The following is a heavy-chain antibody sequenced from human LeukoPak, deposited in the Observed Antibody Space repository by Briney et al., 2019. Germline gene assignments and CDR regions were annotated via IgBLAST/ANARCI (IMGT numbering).Heavy chain of an antibody. CDR3: ATTRYDAFDI. J-gene: IGHJ3*02. V-gene: IGHV3-53*01. Sequence: PGGSLRLSCAASGFTVISNYMSWVRQAAGKGLEWVSLIYSGGSTYYADSVRGRFTISRDNSKNTLCLQMNSLRAEDTAVYYCATTRYDAFDIWGQGTMVTVSS. CDR2: IYSGGST. D-gene: IGHD4-17*01. CDR1: GFTVISNY.